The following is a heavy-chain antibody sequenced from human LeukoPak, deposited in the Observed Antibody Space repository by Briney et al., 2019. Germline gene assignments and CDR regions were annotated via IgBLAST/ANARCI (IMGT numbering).Heavy chain of an antibody. D-gene: IGHD2-15*01. J-gene: IGHJ6*01. CDR3: GRVGCRGGKCTPYYYYAMDV. CDR2: IWYDGSNK. V-gene: IGHV3-33*01. CDR1: GFTFSTYG. Sequence: GCSLRLSCAASGFTFSTYGMNWARQAPGKGLEWVAVIWYDGSNKYYADSAKGRITISRDNSKNTLYLHMNSLRAEDTAVYYCGRVGCRGGKCTPYYYYAMDVWGQGATVTVSS.